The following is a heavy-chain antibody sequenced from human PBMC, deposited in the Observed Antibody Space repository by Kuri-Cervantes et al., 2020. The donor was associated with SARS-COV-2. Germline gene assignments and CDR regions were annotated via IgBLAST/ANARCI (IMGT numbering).Heavy chain of an antibody. D-gene: IGHD1-26*01. J-gene: IGHJ4*02. CDR1: GYTFTSYS. CDR3: ARVLWELPGAFDY. Sequence: ASVKVSCKASGYTFTSYSLTWVRQAPGQGLEWMGWISPYNGKTHYAQNLQDRVTMTTDTSTSTAYMELRSLRSDDTAVYYCARVLWELPGAFDYWGQGTLVTVSS. V-gene: IGHV1-18*01. CDR2: ISPYNGKT.